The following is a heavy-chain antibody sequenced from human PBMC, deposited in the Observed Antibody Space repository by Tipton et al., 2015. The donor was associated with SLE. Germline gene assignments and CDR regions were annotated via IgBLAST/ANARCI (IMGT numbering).Heavy chain of an antibody. V-gene: IGHV3-74*01. Sequence: FLRLSCAASGFTFSTYWMHWVRQAPGKGLVWVSRIHTDGSSTNYADSVKGRFTISRDNAKNTLYLHMSSLRAEDTAVYYCVKSRCSGGSCYFPFDSWGQGTLVTVSS. D-gene: IGHD2-15*01. CDR1: GFTFSTYW. CDR3: VKSRCSGGSCYFPFDS. J-gene: IGHJ4*02. CDR2: IHTDGSST.